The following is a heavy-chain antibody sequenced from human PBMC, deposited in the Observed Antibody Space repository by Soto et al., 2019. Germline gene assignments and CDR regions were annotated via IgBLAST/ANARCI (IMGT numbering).Heavy chain of an antibody. D-gene: IGHD3-16*01. J-gene: IGHJ5*02. Sequence: VQLVESGGGLVQPGGSLRLSCAASGFTFTSYSMNCVRQAPGQGLEWASYIISKSTTIKYADSVKGRFTVSRDNAKNSLYLQLNSLRDEDTAVYYCAREMGACSDSSCYPGPYDSWGQGTLVTVSS. CDR2: IISKSTTI. CDR1: GFTFTSYS. V-gene: IGHV3-48*02. CDR3: AREMGACSDSSCYPGPYDS.